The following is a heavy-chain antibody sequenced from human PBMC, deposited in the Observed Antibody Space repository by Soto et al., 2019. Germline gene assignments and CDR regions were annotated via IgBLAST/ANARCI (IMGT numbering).Heavy chain of an antibody. Sequence: LRLSCAASGFTFSSYGMHWVRQAPGKGLEWVAVIWYDGSNKYYADSVKGRFTISRDNSKNTLYLQMNSLRAEDTAVYYCAIESLWFGELNYDYWSQGTLVTVSS. CDR1: GFTFSSYG. CDR2: IWYDGSNK. J-gene: IGHJ4*02. CDR3: AIESLWFGELNYDY. V-gene: IGHV3-33*01. D-gene: IGHD3-10*01.